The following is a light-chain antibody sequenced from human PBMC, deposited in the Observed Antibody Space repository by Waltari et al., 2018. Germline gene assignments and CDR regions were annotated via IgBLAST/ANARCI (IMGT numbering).Light chain of an antibody. CDR3: QQYQNLPS. J-gene: IGKJ3*01. V-gene: IGKV1-33*01. CDR1: QDIENF. CDR2: DAS. Sequence: DIQMTTTPSLLSSSVGDRVNITCQASQDIENFVNWYQQKPGKAPKLLIYDASNLATGVPSRFSGSGSGTDFTFTIASLQPEDIATYFCQQYQNLPSFGPGTKVDLK.